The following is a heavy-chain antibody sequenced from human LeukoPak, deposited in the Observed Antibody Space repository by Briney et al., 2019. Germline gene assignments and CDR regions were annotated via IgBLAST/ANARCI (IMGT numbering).Heavy chain of an antibody. CDR2: INPNSGGT. J-gene: IGHJ4*02. V-gene: IGHV1-2*02. CDR3: ARVYYDGSGSYPTWGVFDY. CDR1: GYTFTGYY. Sequence: GASVKVSCKASGYTFTGYYMHWVRQAPGQGLEWMGWINPNSGGTNYAQKFQGRVTMTRDTSISTAYMELSRLRSDDTAVYYCARVYYDGSGSYPTWGVFDYWGQGTLVTVSS. D-gene: IGHD3-10*01.